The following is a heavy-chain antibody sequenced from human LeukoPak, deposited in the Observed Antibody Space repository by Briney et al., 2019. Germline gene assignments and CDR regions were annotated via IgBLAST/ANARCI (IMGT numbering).Heavy chain of an antibody. V-gene: IGHV1-8*01. D-gene: IGHD3-9*01. J-gene: IGHJ4*02. Sequence: ASVKVSCKTSGYTFTSYDINWVRQASGQGLEWMGWINPNNGNTRYPQKFQGRVTMTTDTSTSTAYMELRSLRSDDTAVYYCARESYDILTGPDYWGQGTLVTVSS. CDR1: GYTFTSYD. CDR2: INPNNGNT. CDR3: ARESYDILTGPDY.